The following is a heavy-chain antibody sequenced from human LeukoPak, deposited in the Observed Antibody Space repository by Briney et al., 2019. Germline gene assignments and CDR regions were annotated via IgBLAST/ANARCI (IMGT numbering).Heavy chain of an antibody. CDR3: ARCGGDCYSVKH. CDR1: GFTFSSYS. Sequence: GGSLRLSCAASGFTFSSYSMNWVRQAPGKGLEWVSSISSSSSYIYYADSVKGRFTISRDTAKNSLYLQMNSLRAEDTAVYYCARCGGDCYSVKHWGQGTLVTVSS. J-gene: IGHJ4*02. CDR2: ISSSSSYI. D-gene: IGHD2-21*01. V-gene: IGHV3-21*01.